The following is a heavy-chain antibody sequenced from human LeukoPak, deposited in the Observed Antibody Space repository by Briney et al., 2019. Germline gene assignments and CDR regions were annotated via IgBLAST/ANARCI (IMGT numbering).Heavy chain of an antibody. V-gene: IGHV1-69*04. J-gene: IGHJ4*02. CDR2: IIPILDVT. CDR1: GGTFTNYA. Sequence: SVKVSCKASGGTFTNYAINWVRQAPGQGLEWMGRIIPILDVTKYAQKFQGRVTITADQSTSTAYMELSSLRSEDTAVYYCARGGGVDILTGFQYWGQGTLVTVSS. D-gene: IGHD3-9*01. CDR3: ARGGGVDILTGFQY.